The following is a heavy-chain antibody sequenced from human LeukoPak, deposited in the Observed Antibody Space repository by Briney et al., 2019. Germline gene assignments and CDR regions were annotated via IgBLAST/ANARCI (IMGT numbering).Heavy chain of an antibody. V-gene: IGHV1-8*01. CDR1: GYTFTSYD. J-gene: IGHJ5*01. CDR3: ARDENWNDDGGKGYNWFDS. CDR2: MNPNSGNT. Sequence: ASVKVSCKASGYTFTSYDINWVRQAPGQGLEWMGWMNPNSGNTGYAQKFQGRVTMTTDTSTSTAYMELRSLRSDDTAVYYCARDENWNDDGGKGYNWFDSWGQGTLVTVSS. D-gene: IGHD1-1*01.